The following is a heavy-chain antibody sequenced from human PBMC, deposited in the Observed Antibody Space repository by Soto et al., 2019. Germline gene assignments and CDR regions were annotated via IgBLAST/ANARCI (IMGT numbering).Heavy chain of an antibody. CDR2: ISAYNGNT. J-gene: IGHJ6*02. CDR3: ARARGGSYYYYGMDV. CDR1: GYTFTSYG. Sequence: QVQLVQSGAEVKKPGASVKVSCKASGYTFTSYGISWVRQAPGQGLEWMGWISAYNGNTNYAQKLQGRVTMTTDPSTSTAYMELRSLRSDDTAVYYCARARGGSYYYYGMDVWGQGTTVTVSS. V-gene: IGHV1-18*04. D-gene: IGHD2-15*01.